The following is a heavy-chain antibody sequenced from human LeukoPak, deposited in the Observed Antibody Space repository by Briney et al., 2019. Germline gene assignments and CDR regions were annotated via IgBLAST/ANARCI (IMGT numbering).Heavy chain of an antibody. Sequence: SVKVSCKASGGTFSSYAISWARQAPGQGLEWMGRIIPIFGTANYAQKFQGRVTITTDESTSTAYMELSSPRSEDTAVYYCAREGNSYSSSEYYYYYMDVWGKGTTVTVSS. CDR2: IIPIFGTA. J-gene: IGHJ6*03. CDR1: GGTFSSYA. CDR3: AREGNSYSSSEYYYYYMDV. D-gene: IGHD6-13*01. V-gene: IGHV1-69*05.